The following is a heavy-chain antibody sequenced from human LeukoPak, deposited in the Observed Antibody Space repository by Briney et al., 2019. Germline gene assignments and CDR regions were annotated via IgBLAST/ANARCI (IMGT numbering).Heavy chain of an antibody. CDR1: GFTFSSYA. J-gene: IGHJ1*01. CDR3: ARVMSYKVRYFQH. CDR2: ISGSGGST. Sequence: PGGSLRLSCAASGFTFSSYAMSWVRQAPGKGLEWVSAISGSGGSTYYADSVKGRFTISRDNAKNSLYLQMNSLRAEDTAVYYCARVMSYKVRYFQHWGQGTLVTVSS. D-gene: IGHD1-26*01. V-gene: IGHV3-23*01.